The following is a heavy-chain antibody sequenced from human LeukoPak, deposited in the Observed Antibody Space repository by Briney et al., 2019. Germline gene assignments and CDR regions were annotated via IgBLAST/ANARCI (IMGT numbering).Heavy chain of an antibody. J-gene: IGHJ4*02. D-gene: IGHD3-22*01. CDR2: IYPGDSDT. CDR1: GYSFATYW. V-gene: IGHV5-51*01. Sequence: GESLKISCKASGYSFATYWIGWVRQMPGKGLEWMGIIYPGDSDTRYSPSFQGQVTISADKSITTAYLQWSSLRASDTAMYYCARQLRDSSGYYIRSFDCWGQGTLVTVSS. CDR3: ARQLRDSSGYYIRSFDC.